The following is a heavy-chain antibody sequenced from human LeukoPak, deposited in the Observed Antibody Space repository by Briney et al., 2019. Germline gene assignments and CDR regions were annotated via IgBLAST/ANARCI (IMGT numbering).Heavy chain of an antibody. CDR3: ARDRGCSGGSCYFS. J-gene: IGHJ4*02. V-gene: IGHV1-2*02. CDR1: GYTFTGYY. CDR2: INPNSGVT. Sequence: GASVKVSCKASGYTFTGYYMHGVGQAPGQGLEWMGGINPNSGVTNYAQKFQGRVTMTRDTSISTAYMELSSLRSDDTAVYYCARDRGCSGGSCYFSWGQGTLVTVSS. D-gene: IGHD2-15*01.